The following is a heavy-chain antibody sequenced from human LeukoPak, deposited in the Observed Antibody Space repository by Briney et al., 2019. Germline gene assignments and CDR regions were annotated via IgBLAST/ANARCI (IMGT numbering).Heavy chain of an antibody. Sequence: GGSLRLSCAASGFTFSSYAMSWVRRAPGKGLEWVSAISGSGGSTYYADSVKGRFTISRDNSKNTLYLQMNSLRAEDTAVYYCAKEPFGELYSRFAYWGQEPWSPSPQ. J-gene: IGHJ4*01. D-gene: IGHD3-10*01. CDR1: GFTFSSYA. V-gene: IGHV3-23*01. CDR3: AKEPFGELYSRFAY. CDR2: ISGSGGST.